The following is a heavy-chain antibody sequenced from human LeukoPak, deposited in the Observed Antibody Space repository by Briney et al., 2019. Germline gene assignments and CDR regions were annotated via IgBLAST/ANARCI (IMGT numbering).Heavy chain of an antibody. J-gene: IGHJ4*02. Sequence: ASVKVSCKVSGYTFTGYYMHWVRQAPGQGLEWMGWINPNSGGTNYAQKFQGRVTMTRDTSISTAYMELSRLRSDDTAVYYCARDGVEMATIPFDYWGQGTLVTVSS. CDR3: ARDGVEMATIPFDY. CDR1: GYTFTGYY. D-gene: IGHD5-24*01. V-gene: IGHV1-2*02. CDR2: INPNSGGT.